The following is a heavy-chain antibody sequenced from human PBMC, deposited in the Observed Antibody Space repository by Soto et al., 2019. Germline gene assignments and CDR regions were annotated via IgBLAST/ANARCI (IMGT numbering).Heavy chain of an antibody. V-gene: IGHV3-33*01. CDR3: VRGIPFQYSNNWLHWYFDL. D-gene: IGHD1-1*01. CDR1: GFVYNTYA. J-gene: IGHJ2*01. Sequence: VQLVESGGGVVQPGMSLRLSCAASGFVYNTYAMHWVRLSPGKGLEWVALIWNDGSKKYYVDSVKGRFTISRDNSQNTLSLQMDSLRGEDTAVYFCVRGIPFQYSNNWLHWYFDLWGRGTHVTVSS. CDR2: IWNDGSKK.